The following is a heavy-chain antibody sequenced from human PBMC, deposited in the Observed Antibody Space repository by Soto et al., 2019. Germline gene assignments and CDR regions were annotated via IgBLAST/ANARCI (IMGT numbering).Heavy chain of an antibody. V-gene: IGHV3-74*01. J-gene: IGHJ5*02. CDR1: GFTISTYW. CDR3: ARDPDPGRIWFDP. Sequence: EVQLVESGGGLVQPGESLRLSCVASGFTISTYWMHWVRQAPGKGLVWVSRIKSDGGATNYADSLEGRFTISRDNAKNTVYLQMSNLRADDTAVYYCARDPDPGRIWFDPWGQGAMVTVSS. CDR2: IKSDGGAT.